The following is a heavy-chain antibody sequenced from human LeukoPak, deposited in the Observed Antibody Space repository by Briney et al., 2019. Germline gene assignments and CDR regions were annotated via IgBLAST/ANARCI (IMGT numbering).Heavy chain of an antibody. CDR2: IYYSGST. CDR3: AREGIGDYDYYYYGMDV. D-gene: IGHD4-17*01. V-gene: IGHV4-30-4*08. CDR1: GGSFSGYY. J-gene: IGHJ6*02. Sequence: SETLSLTCAVYGGSFSGYYWSWIRQPPGKGLEWIGYIYYSGSTYYNPSLKSRVTISVDTSKNQFSLKLSSVTAADTAVYYCAREGIGDYDYYYYGMDVWGQGTTVTVSS.